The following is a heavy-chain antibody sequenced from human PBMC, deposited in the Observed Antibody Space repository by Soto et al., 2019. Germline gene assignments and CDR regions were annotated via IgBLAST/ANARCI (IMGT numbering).Heavy chain of an antibody. D-gene: IGHD2-15*01. CDR1: GFTFSSYA. Sequence: GGSLRLSCAASGFTFSSYAMNWVRQAPGKGLEWVSVISGSGSSTYYADSVKGRFSISRDHSKNTLYLQMSSLRADDTAVYYCARRSPSWAFDIWGQGTMVTVSS. J-gene: IGHJ3*02. CDR3: ARRSPSWAFDI. V-gene: IGHV3-23*01. CDR2: ISGSGSST.